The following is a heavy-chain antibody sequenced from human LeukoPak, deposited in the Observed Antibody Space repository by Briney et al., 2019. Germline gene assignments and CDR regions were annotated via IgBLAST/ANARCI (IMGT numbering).Heavy chain of an antibody. CDR1: GYTFTSYG. CDR3: ARGPYCNGGSCYSVDY. D-gene: IGHD2-15*01. V-gene: IGHV1-18*01. CDR2: ISAYNGNT. Sequence: GASVKVSCKASGYTFTSYGISWVRQAPGQGLEWMGWISAYNGNTNYAQKLQGRVTMTTDTSTSTAYMELRSLRSDDTAVYYCARGPYCNGGSCYSVDYWGQGTLVTVSS. J-gene: IGHJ4*02.